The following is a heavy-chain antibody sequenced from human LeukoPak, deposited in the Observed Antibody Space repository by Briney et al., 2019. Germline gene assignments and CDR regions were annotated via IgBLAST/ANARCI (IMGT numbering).Heavy chain of an antibody. D-gene: IGHD3-16*01. CDR1: GFTFSSYG. Sequence: PGRPLRLSCAASGFTFSSYGMHGVPQAPGKGVEWVAVIWYDGSNKYYADSVKGRFTISRENSKNTLYLQMNSLRAEDTAVYYCARSDVSDYYYGMDVWGQGTTVTVSS. CDR3: ARSDVSDYYYGMDV. V-gene: IGHV3-33*01. CDR2: IWYDGSNK. J-gene: IGHJ6*02.